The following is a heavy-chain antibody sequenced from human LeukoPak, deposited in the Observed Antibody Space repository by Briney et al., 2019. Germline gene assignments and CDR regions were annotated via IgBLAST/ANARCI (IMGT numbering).Heavy chain of an antibody. CDR1: GVSFSGYY. V-gene: IGHV4-34*01. CDR3: AGGPKYYGMDV. J-gene: IGHJ6*02. Sequence: SETLSLTCAVYGVSFSGYYWSWIRKPPGKGLEWIGEINHSGSTNYNPSLKSRVTISVDTSKNQFSLKLSSVTAADTAVYYCAGGPKYYGMDVWGQGTTVTVSS. CDR2: INHSGST.